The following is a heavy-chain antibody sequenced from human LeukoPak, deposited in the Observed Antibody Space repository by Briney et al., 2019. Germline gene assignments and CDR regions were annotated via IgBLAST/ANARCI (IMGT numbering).Heavy chain of an antibody. CDR1: GYTFTGYY. Sequence: ASVKVSCKASGYTFTGYYMHWVRQATGQGLEWMGWMNPNSGNTGYAQKFQGRVTMTRNTSISTAYMELSSLRSEDTAVYYCAREGGLGSQRWLQFLIQGHPGAFDIWGQGTMVTVSS. D-gene: IGHD5-24*01. CDR3: AREGGLGSQRWLQFLIQGHPGAFDI. J-gene: IGHJ3*02. V-gene: IGHV1-8*02. CDR2: MNPNSGNT.